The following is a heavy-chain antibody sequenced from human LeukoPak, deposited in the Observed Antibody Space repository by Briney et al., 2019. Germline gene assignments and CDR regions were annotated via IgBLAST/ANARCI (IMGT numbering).Heavy chain of an antibody. CDR1: GGSISGYF. V-gene: IGHV4-59*01. CDR3: AKFATVTTPNWIDS. J-gene: IGHJ5*01. Sequence: SETLSLTCTVSGGSISGYFWGWIRQPPGEGLQFIGYIYYTGAASYNPSLNSRVTMSVDTSKNQFSLKVSSVTAADTAVHYCAKFATVTTPNWIDSWGQGTLVTVSS. CDR2: IYYTGAA. D-gene: IGHD4-17*01.